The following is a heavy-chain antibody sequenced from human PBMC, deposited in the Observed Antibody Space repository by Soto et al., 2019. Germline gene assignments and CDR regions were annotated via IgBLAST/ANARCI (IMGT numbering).Heavy chain of an antibody. V-gene: IGHV1-18*01. D-gene: IGHD2-15*01. CDR1: GYTFTSYG. Sequence: ASVKVSCKASGYTFTSYGISWVRQAPGQGLEWMGWISAYNGNTNYAQKLQGRVTMTTDTSTSTAYMELSLRSDDTAVYYCARDTKDIVVVVAATRDAFDIWGQGTMVTVSS. CDR3: ARDTKDIVVVVAATRDAFDI. J-gene: IGHJ3*02. CDR2: ISAYNGNT.